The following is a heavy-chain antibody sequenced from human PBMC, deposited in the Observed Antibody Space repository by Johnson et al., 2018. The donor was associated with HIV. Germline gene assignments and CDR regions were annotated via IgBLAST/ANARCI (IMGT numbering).Heavy chain of an antibody. CDR1: GFPFRDSA. Sequence: QVQLVESGGGVVQPGRSQRLSCAASGFPFRDSAMHWVRQAPGKGMEWVAVILFDGVYKHYAESVKGRFTISRDNSKNTLYLQMNSLRGEDTAVYYCARAKLGGVFDLCGQGTMVTVSS. CDR3: ARAKLGGVFDL. CDR2: ILFDGVYK. J-gene: IGHJ3*01. D-gene: IGHD2-8*02. V-gene: IGHV3-30-3*01.